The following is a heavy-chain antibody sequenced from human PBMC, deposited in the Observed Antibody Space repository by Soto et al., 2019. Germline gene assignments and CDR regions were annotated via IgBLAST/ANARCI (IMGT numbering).Heavy chain of an antibody. V-gene: IGHV4-61*01. Sequence: QVRLQESGPDAVKASETLSLTCTVSGVSVTSGNHYFNRIRQPPGMGLEWIGYTFYNGITKYNPSPENRVTISVATARNQCSLRLSSVTAAHTAVYYCARAEPRLGWGWYFSLWGSGTLVTASS. J-gene: IGHJ2*01. CDR2: TFYNGIT. CDR3: ARAEPRLGWGWYFSL. CDR1: GVSVTSGNHY. D-gene: IGHD2-21*01.